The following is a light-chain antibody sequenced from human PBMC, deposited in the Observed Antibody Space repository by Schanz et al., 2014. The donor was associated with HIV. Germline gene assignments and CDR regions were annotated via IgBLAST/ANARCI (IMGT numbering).Light chain of an antibody. J-gene: IGKJ1*01. V-gene: IGKV1-5*03. CDR1: QTISTW. CDR3: QHYSGFSGT. Sequence: DIQMTQSPSTLAASVGDRVTITCRASQTISTWLAWYQQKPGKAPNLLIYKASYLQSGVPSRFSGVGSGTDFTLTINGLQSEDFATYYCQHYSGFSGTFGLGTKVELK. CDR2: KAS.